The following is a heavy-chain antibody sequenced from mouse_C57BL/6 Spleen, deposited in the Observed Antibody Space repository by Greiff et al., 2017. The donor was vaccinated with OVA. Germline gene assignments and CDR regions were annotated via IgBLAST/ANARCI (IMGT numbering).Heavy chain of an antibody. J-gene: IGHJ2*01. V-gene: IGHV1-82*01. CDR3: AEGGITTDY. Sequence: QVQLQQSGPELVKPGASVKISCKASGYAFSSSWMNWVKQRPGTGLEWIGRIYPGDGDTNYNGKFKGKATLTADKSSSTAYMQLSSLTSEDSAVYFCAEGGITTDYWGQGTTLTVSS. D-gene: IGHD1-1*01. CDR2: IYPGDGDT. CDR1: GYAFSSSW.